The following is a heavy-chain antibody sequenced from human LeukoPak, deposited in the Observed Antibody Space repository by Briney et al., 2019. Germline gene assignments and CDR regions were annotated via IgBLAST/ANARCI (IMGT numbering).Heavy chain of an antibody. CDR3: ARDRYSSGWYIDY. V-gene: IGHV1-8*01. J-gene: IGHJ4*02. Sequence: ASLKVSCKASGYTFTSYDINWVRQATGQGLEWMGWMNPNSGNTGYAQKFQGRVTMTRDTSISTAYIELSRLRSDDTAVYYCARDRYSSGWYIDYWGQGTLVTVSS. CDR2: MNPNSGNT. CDR1: GYTFTSYD. D-gene: IGHD6-19*01.